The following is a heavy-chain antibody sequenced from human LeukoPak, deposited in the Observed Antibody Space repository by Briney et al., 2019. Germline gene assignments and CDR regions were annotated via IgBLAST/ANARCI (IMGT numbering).Heavy chain of an antibody. J-gene: IGHJ4*02. Sequence: PGGSLRLSCAASGFTVGNNYMNWVRQAPGKGLEWVSLIFSHGETSYADSVKGRFTISRDNSKNTLYLQMNGLRVEDTAVYYCAKDPVLLWFGEPSPVFDYWGQGTLVTVSS. V-gene: IGHV3-66*01. CDR1: GFTVGNNY. CDR3: AKDPVLLWFGEPSPVFDY. D-gene: IGHD3-10*01. CDR2: IFSHGET.